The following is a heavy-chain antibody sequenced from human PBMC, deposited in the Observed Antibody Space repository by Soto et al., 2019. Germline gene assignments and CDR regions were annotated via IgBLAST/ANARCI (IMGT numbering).Heavy chain of an antibody. CDR1: GGTFSSYT. V-gene: IGHV1-69*02. CDR3: ARTYRWAAAGTPGTNWFDP. CDR2: IIPILGIA. Sequence: SVKVSCKASGGTFSSYTISWVRQAPGQGLEWMGRIIPILGIANYAQKFQGRVTITADKSTSTAYMELSSLRSEDTAVYYCARTYRWAAAGTPGTNWFDPWGQGTLVTVSS. D-gene: IGHD6-13*01. J-gene: IGHJ5*02.